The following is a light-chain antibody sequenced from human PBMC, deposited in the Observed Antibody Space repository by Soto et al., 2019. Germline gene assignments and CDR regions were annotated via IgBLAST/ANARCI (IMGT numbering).Light chain of an antibody. Sequence: QSVLTQPASVSGSPGQSITISCTGTSSDVGGYNYVSWYQQHPGKAPKLMIYDVTNRPSGVSNRFSGSKSGNTASLTISGLQADDEADYYCSSYTSRSPCVFGSGTKLTVL. V-gene: IGLV2-14*01. CDR1: SSDVGGYNY. CDR2: DVT. CDR3: SSYTSRSPCV. J-gene: IGLJ1*01.